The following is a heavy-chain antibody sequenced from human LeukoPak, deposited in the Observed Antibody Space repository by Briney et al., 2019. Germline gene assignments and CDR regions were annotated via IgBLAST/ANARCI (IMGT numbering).Heavy chain of an antibody. V-gene: IGHV3-13*01. CDR1: GFTSSSYD. Sequence: GESLRLSCAASGFTSSSYDMHWVRQATGKGLEWVSAIGTAGDTYYPGSVKGRFTISRENAKNSLYLQMNSLRAGDTAVYYCARGFTMVRGGIGPYGMDVWGQGATVTVSS. D-gene: IGHD3-10*01. J-gene: IGHJ6*02. CDR2: IGTAGDT. CDR3: ARGFTMVRGGIGPYGMDV.